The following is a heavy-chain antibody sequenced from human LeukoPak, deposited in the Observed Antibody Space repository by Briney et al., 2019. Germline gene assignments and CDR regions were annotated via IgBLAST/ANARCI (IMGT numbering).Heavy chain of an antibody. CDR3: ARAGYYDYVWGSYRYGYYFDY. V-gene: IGHV4-59*01. CDR1: GGSISSYY. D-gene: IGHD3-16*02. J-gene: IGHJ4*02. CDR2: IYYSGST. Sequence: PSETLSLTCTVSGGSISSYYWSWIRQPPGKGLEWIGYIYYSGSTNYNPSLKSRVTISVDTSKNQFSLKLSSVTAADTAVYYCARAGYYDYVWGSYRYGYYFDYWGQGTLVTVSS.